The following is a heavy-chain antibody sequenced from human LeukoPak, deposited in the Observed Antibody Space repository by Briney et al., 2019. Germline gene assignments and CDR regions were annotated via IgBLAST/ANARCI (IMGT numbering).Heavy chain of an antibody. Sequence: SETLSLTCTVSGGSISSYYWSWIRQPSGKGLEWIGYIYYSGSTNYSPSLKSRVTISVDTSKNQSSLKMTSVTAADTAVYYCARGSRSSDYWAQGTLVTVSS. CDR3: ARGSRSSDY. CDR2: IYYSGST. J-gene: IGHJ4*02. CDR1: GGSISSYY. V-gene: IGHV4-59*01.